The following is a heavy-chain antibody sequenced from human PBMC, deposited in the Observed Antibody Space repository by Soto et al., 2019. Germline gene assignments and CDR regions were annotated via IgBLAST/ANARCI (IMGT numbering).Heavy chain of an antibody. D-gene: IGHD4-17*01. CDR2: ISSNGGST. Sequence: GGSLRLSCSASGFTFSSYAMHWVRQAPGKGLEYVSAISSNGGSTYYADSVKGRFTISRDNSKNTLYLQMNSLRAEDTAVYYCARSSTVTTGVDAFDIWGQGTMVTVSS. J-gene: IGHJ3*02. V-gene: IGHV3-64*04. CDR1: GFTFSSYA. CDR3: ARSSTVTTGVDAFDI.